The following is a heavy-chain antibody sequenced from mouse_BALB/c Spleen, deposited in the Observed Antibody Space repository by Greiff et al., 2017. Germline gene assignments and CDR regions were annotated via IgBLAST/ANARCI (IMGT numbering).Heavy chain of an antibody. Sequence: EVQVVESGGGLVQPGGSLRLSCATSGFTFTDYYMSWVRQPPGKALEWLGFIRNKANGYTTEYSASVKGRFTISRDNSQSILYLQMNTLRAEDSATYYCARDRYDDYWGQGTTLTVSS. V-gene: IGHV7-3*02. CDR1: GFTFTDYY. CDR3: ARDRYDDY. D-gene: IGHD2-14*01. CDR2: IRNKANGYTT. J-gene: IGHJ2*01.